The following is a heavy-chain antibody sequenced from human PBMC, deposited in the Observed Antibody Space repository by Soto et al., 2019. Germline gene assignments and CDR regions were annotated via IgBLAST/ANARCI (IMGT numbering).Heavy chain of an antibody. V-gene: IGHV4-30-4*01. Sequence: SETLSLTCTVSGDSISSGNKYWSWIRQPPGKGLEWIGYIFSSGTTYYNPSLKSRVTISVDTPKNQFSMKLSSVTAADTAVYYCARNGTRTYYDFWSGYYTRRFPDWFDPWGQGTLVTVSS. CDR3: ARNGTRTYYDFWSGYYTRRFPDWFDP. J-gene: IGHJ5*02. CDR2: IFSSGTT. D-gene: IGHD3-3*01. CDR1: GDSISSGNKY.